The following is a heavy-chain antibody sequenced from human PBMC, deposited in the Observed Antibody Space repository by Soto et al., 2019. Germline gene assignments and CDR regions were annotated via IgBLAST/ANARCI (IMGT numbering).Heavy chain of an antibody. CDR3: ARDGYSSYFDY. Sequence: SETLSLTCTVSGGSISSYYWIWIRQPPGKGLEWIGYMYYSGRTNYNPSLKSRVTISVDTSKNQFSLKLSSVTAADAAVYYCARDGYSSYFDYWGQGTLVTVSS. D-gene: IGHD6-13*01. V-gene: IGHV4-59*01. CDR2: MYYSGRT. J-gene: IGHJ4*02. CDR1: GGSISSYY.